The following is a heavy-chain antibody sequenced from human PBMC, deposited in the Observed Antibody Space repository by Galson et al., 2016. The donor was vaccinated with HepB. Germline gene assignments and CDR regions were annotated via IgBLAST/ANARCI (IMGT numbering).Heavy chain of an antibody. Sequence: SLRLSCAASGFTFGSYAMSWVRQAPGKGLEWVPTLGSSGRSTYYADSVKGRFTISRDTSKNTLYLQMNNLRAEDTALYYCAKFRGADYSNYYMDVWGKGTTVTVSS. CDR3: AKFRGADYSNYYMDV. V-gene: IGHV3-23*01. CDR1: GFTFGSYA. J-gene: IGHJ6*03. D-gene: IGHD1-26*01. CDR2: LGSSGRST.